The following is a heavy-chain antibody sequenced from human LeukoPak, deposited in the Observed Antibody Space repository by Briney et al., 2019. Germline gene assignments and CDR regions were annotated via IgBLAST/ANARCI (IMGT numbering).Heavy chain of an antibody. CDR2: LSGSGGTT. V-gene: IGHV3-23*01. CDR3: ARGGGTYDSSGPLGH. CDR1: GFTFSSYT. D-gene: IGHD3-22*01. Sequence: AGGSLRLSCVDSGFTFSSYTMNWVRQAPGKGLEWVSTLSGSGGTTYYAGSVKGRFTISRDNSKNTLYLQMSSLTTDDTAVYHCARGGGTYDSSGPLGHWGQGTLVTVSS. J-gene: IGHJ4*02.